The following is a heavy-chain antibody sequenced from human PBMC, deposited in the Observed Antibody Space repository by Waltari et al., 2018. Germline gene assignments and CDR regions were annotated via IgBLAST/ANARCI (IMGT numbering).Heavy chain of an antibody. D-gene: IGHD3-22*01. V-gene: IGHV3-33*01. CDR1: GFIFIRYG. CDR3: ARDQWPYYYDSSGYWGGMDV. Sequence: QVQLVESGGGVVQPGRSLRLSCPASGFIFIRYGIHWVRQAPGQGQEWVAVIWYDGSNKYYADSVNGRFTISRDNSKNTLYLQMNSLRAEDTAVYYCARDQWPYYYDSSGYWGGMDVWGQGTTVTVSS. CDR2: IWYDGSNK. J-gene: IGHJ6*02.